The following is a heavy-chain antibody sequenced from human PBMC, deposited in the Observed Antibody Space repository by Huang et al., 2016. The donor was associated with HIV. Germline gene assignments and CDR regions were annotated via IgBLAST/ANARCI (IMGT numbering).Heavy chain of an antibody. CDR2: NKHSGST. Sequence: QVQLQQWGAGLFKSSETLSLTCAVYSGSFSGNYWTWVRQPPGKGLEWLGENKHSGSTNDNPSLKSRVTISVDTSKKQFALKLNAVTAADTAVYYCARDGRGPRVTVTGTSWFDPWGQGTLVTVSS. D-gene: IGHD6-19*01. CDR1: SGSFSGNY. J-gene: IGHJ5*02. CDR3: ARDGRGPRVTVTGTSWFDP. V-gene: IGHV4-34*01.